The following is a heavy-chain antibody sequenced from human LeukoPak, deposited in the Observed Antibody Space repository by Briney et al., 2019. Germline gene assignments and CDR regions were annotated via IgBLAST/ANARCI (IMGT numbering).Heavy chain of an antibody. J-gene: IGHJ4*02. CDR2: ISSSDSHI. V-gene: IGHV3-48*03. CDR3: ARGPGYFDY. CDR1: GFSFSSYE. Sequence: GGSLRLSCAASGFSFSSYEMNWVRQAPGEGLEWVSYISSSDSHIYYADSMKGRFTISRDNAKKSLFLQMSSLRAEDTAVYYCARGPGYFDYWGQGTLVTVSS.